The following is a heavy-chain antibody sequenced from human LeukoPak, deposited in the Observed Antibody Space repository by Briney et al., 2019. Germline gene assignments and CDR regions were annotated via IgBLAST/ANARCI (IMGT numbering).Heavy chain of an antibody. CDR1: GFTFSSYW. V-gene: IGHV3-74*01. CDR2: INSDGGST. CDR3: ARRIQGMAPYYFDY. Sequence: GGSLRLSCTASGFTFSSYWMHWVRQAPGKGLVWVSRINSDGGSTSYADSVKGRFTISRDNAKNTLYLQMNSLRAEDTAVYYCARRIQGMAPYYFDYWGQGTLVTISS. D-gene: IGHD5-24*01. J-gene: IGHJ4*02.